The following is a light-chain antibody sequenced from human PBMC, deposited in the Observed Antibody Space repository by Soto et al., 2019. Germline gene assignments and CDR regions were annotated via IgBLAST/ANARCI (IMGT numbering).Light chain of an antibody. J-gene: IGLJ2*01. CDR3: SSYTSTTTLV. V-gene: IGLV2-11*01. Sequence: QSALTQPRSVSGSPGQSVTISCTGTTSDFNYVSWYQHHPGKAPKLMIYDVTKRPSGVPDRFSGSRSGDTASLTISGLQAEDEADYYCSSYTSTTTLVFGRGTKVTVL. CDR2: DVT. CDR1: TSDFNY.